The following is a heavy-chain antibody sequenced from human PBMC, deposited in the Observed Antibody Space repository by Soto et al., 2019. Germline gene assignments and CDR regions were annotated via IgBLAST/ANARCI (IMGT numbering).Heavy chain of an antibody. V-gene: IGHV1-2*04. CDR3: ARGWMLVRGVLGIYYYAMDV. J-gene: IGHJ6*02. Sequence: QVQLVQSGAEVKKPGASVKVSCKASGYTFTGYYMHWVRQAPGQGLEWMGWINPNSGGTNYAQKFQGWVTMTRDTSISTAYMELSRLRSDDTAVYYCARGWMLVRGVLGIYYYAMDVWGQGTTVTVSS. CDR1: GYTFTGYY. D-gene: IGHD3-10*01. CDR2: INPNSGGT.